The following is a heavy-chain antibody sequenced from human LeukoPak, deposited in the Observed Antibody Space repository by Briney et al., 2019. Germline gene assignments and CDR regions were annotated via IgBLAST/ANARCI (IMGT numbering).Heavy chain of an antibody. D-gene: IGHD4-17*01. CDR3: ARNGTVTVSGTKFNYFDY. Sequence: PSETLPLTCTVSGDSISSSSYYWGWIRQPPGERLEGMGSIYHSGSTHYNPSLKRRLTILVDTSKNQFSLKVISVPAPHPAVYYCARNGTVTVSGTKFNYFDYWGQGTLVTVSS. V-gene: IGHV4-39*01. J-gene: IGHJ4*02. CDR2: IYHSGST. CDR1: GDSISSSSYY.